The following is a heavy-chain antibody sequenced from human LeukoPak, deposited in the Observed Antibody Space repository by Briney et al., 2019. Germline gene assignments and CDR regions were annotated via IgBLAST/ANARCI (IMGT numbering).Heavy chain of an antibody. CDR3: AKDAAFRVTAGQYFQY. D-gene: IGHD2-21*02. V-gene: IGHV3-23*01. J-gene: IGHJ1*01. CDR2: INGSGGST. CDR1: GFTFSSYA. Sequence: PGGSLRLSCAASGFTFSSYAMSWVRQAPGNGLEWVSTINGSGGSTYYADSVKGRFTISRDNSKNTLYLQMNSLRAEDTAVYYCAKDAAFRVTAGQYFQYWGQGTLVTVSS.